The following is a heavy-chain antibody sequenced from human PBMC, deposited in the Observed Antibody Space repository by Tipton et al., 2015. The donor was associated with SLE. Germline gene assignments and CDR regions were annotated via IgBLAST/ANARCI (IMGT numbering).Heavy chain of an antibody. J-gene: IGHJ2*01. CDR3: ARLGYCSGDSCYDWYFDL. D-gene: IGHD2-15*01. Sequence: SGFTFSRYSMNWVRQAPGKGLEWVSHISRSSTTIYYADSVKGRFTISRDNAKNSLYLQMNSLRDEDTAVYYCARLGYCSGDSCYDWYFDLWGRGTLVTVSS. CDR2: ISRSSTTI. CDR1: GFTFSRYS. V-gene: IGHV3-48*02.